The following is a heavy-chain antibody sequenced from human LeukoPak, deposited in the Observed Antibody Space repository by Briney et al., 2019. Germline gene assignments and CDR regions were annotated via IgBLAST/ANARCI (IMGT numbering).Heavy chain of an antibody. D-gene: IGHD5-18*01. V-gene: IGHV3-66*01. CDR3: ARDTVDTAMVKGEYYYYYYGMDV. J-gene: IGHJ6*02. CDR1: GFTFSSYE. CDR2: IYSGGST. Sequence: PGGSLRLSCAASGFTFSSYEMNWVRQAPGKGLEWVSVIYSGGSTEYADSVKDRFTISRDNSKNTLYLQMNGLRAEDTAVYYCARDTVDTAMVKGEYYYYYYGMDVWGQGTTVTVSS.